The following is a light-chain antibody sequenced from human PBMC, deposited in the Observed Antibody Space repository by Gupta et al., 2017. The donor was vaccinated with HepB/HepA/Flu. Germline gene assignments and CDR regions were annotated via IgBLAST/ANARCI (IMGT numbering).Light chain of an antibody. Sequence: EIVMTQSPATLSVSPGERATLSCRASQSVSSNLAWYQQKPGQAPRLLIYGASTRATGIPARFSGSGSGTEFTLTISSLQSEYFAVYYCQQYNNWQLTFGGGTKVEIK. CDR3: QQYNNWQLT. V-gene: IGKV3-15*01. J-gene: IGKJ4*01. CDR2: GAS. CDR1: QSVSSN.